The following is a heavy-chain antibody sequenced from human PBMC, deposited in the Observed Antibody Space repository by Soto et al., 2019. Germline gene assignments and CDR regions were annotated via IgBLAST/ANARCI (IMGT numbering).Heavy chain of an antibody. V-gene: IGHV3-23*01. CDR2: ISGSGGST. J-gene: IGHJ4*02. CDR3: AEARGGFSWPHFDE. D-gene: IGHD1-26*01. Sequence: GGSLRLSCAASGFTFSSYAMSWVRQAPGKGLEWVSAISGSGGSTYYADSVKGRFTISRDNSKNALYLQMSSLRAEDTAVYYCAEARGGFSWPHFDEWGQGTLVTVSS. CDR1: GFTFSSYA.